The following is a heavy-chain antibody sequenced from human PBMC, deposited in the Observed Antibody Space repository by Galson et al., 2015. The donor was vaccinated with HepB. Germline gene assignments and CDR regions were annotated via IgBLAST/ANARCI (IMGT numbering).Heavy chain of an antibody. CDR2: INAGNGNT. CDR1: GYTFTSYA. CDR3: ARAHGGHDYGVAAY. D-gene: IGHD4-17*01. J-gene: IGHJ4*02. V-gene: IGHV1-3*01. Sequence: SVKVSCKASGYTFTSYAMHWVRQAPGQRLEWMGWINAGNGNTKYSQKFQGRVTITRDTSASTAYMELSSLRSEDTAVYYCARAHGGHDYGVAAYWGQGTLVTVSS.